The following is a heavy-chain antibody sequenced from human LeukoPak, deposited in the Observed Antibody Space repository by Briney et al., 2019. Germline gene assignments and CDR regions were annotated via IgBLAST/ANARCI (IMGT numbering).Heavy chain of an antibody. D-gene: IGHD3-3*01. J-gene: IGHJ6*03. Sequence: SETLSLTCAVSGGSISSYYWSWIRQPAGKGLEWIGRIYYNGSTNYIPSLKARVPMSVDTSKNQFSLKLSSVTAADTAVYYCARGVTIFGVVIIEDYYYYYMDVWGKGTTVTVSS. CDR1: GGSISSYY. CDR3: ARGVTIFGVVIIEDYYYYYMDV. V-gene: IGHV4-4*07. CDR2: IYYNGST.